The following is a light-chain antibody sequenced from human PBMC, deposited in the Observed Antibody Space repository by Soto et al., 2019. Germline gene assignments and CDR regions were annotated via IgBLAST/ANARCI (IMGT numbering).Light chain of an antibody. CDR1: QNVGSG. CDR3: QQSSNWPPIN. CDR2: GAS. V-gene: IGKV3-11*01. Sequence: EIVMTQSPATLSVSPGESATLSCRASQNVGSGLAWYQQKPGQAPRLLIYGASNRATGIPARFSGSGSGTDFTLTISSLEPEDFAVYYCQQSSNWPPINFGQGTRLEIK. J-gene: IGKJ5*01.